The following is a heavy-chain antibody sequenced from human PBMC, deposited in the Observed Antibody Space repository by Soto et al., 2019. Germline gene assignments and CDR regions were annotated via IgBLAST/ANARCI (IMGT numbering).Heavy chain of an antibody. J-gene: IGHJ4*02. CDR3: ARDLDGSGSYYTDY. CDR1: GYTFTSTG. V-gene: IGHV1-18*01. CDR2: ISGFNGKT. D-gene: IGHD3-10*01. Sequence: QVQLVQSGAEATKPGASVKVCCKASGYTFTSTGINWVRQAPGQGPEWMGWISGFNGKTNYAQKFQVRVTMTTDTSTTTAYLEVRSLTSDDTAVYYCARDLDGSGSYYTDYWGQGTLVTVSS.